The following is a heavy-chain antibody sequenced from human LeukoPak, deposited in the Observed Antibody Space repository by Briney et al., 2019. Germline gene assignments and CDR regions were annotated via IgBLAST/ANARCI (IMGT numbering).Heavy chain of an antibody. Sequence: SETLSLTCTVSGGSISSYYWSWIRQPPGKGLEWIGYIYYSGSTNHNPSLKSRVTISVDTSKNQFSLKLSSVTAADTAVYYCARSGGEQVDYWGQGTLVTVSS. J-gene: IGHJ4*02. CDR1: GGSISSYY. V-gene: IGHV4-59*01. D-gene: IGHD1-26*01. CDR3: ARSGGEQVDY. CDR2: IYYSGST.